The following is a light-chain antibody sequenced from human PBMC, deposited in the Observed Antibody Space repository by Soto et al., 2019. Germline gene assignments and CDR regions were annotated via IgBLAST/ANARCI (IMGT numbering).Light chain of an antibody. Sequence: DIQLTQSPSFLSASVGDRVTITCRASQGISNSLAWYQQKPGKPPNLLIYAASTLQNGVPSRFSGSGSGTEFTLTISILQPEDFATYYCQHLKYYPRACTFGGGAKVEIK. CDR3: QHLKYYPRACT. V-gene: IGKV1-9*01. CDR1: QGISNS. J-gene: IGKJ4*01. CDR2: AAS.